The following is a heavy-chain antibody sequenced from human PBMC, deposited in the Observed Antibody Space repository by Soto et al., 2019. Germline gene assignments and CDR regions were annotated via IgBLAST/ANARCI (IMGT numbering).Heavy chain of an antibody. V-gene: IGHV1-18*01. CDR2: ISPYNGNP. Sequence: QGHLVQSGAEVKKPGASVKVSCKASDYTFDSYGINWVRQAPGQGLEWMGWISPYNGNPKYAQKFQGRVTMTTDTSTTTAYMELRSLSSDDTAVYYCARNPSTSWPPLFGMDVWGQGTTVTVSS. CDR3: ARNPSTSWPPLFGMDV. CDR1: DYTFDSYG. J-gene: IGHJ6*02.